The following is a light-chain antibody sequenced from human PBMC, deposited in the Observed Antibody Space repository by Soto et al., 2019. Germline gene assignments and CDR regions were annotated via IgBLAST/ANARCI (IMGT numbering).Light chain of an antibody. CDR1: QSISSW. Sequence: DIQMTQSPSTLSASVGDRVTITCRASQSISSWLAWYQQKPGKAPKLLIYKASSLESGVPSRFSGSGSGTEFTLNISRLQPDDFATYYCQQYNSYSTFGQGTKVDIX. J-gene: IGKJ1*01. CDR2: KAS. CDR3: QQYNSYST. V-gene: IGKV1-5*03.